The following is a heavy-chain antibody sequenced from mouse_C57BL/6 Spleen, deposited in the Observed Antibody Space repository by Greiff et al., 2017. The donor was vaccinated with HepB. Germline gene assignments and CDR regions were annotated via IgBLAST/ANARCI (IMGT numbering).Heavy chain of an antibody. CDR2: IDPSDSYT. D-gene: IGHD1-1*01. V-gene: IGHV1-50*01. J-gene: IGHJ4*01. Sequence: QVQLHQPGAELVKPGASVKLSCKASGYTFTSYWMQWVKQRPGQGLEWIGEIDPSDSYTNYNQKFKGKATLTVDTSSSTAYMQLSSLTSEDSAVYYCARWITDYDYAMDYWGQGTSVTVSS. CDR1: GYTFTSYW. CDR3: ARWITDYDYAMDY.